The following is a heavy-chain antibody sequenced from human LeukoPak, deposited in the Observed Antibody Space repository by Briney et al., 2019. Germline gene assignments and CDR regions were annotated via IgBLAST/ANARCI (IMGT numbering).Heavy chain of an antibody. CDR3: ARDVTLGNFDY. Sequence: GGALRLSCAASGFPFSSYSMNWVRQAPGKVLEWVSSISSSSSYRYYADSVKGRFTISRDNAKNSLYLQMNSLRAEDTAVYYCARDVTLGNFDYWGQGILVIVSS. CDR2: ISSSSSYR. J-gene: IGHJ4*02. D-gene: IGHD3-16*01. CDR1: GFPFSSYS. V-gene: IGHV3-21*01.